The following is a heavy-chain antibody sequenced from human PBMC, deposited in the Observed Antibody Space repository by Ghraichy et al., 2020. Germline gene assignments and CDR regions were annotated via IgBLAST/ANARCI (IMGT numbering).Heavy chain of an antibody. CDR3: ARLYSTYYDFWSGYYGWFDP. J-gene: IGHJ5*02. D-gene: IGHD3-3*01. Sequence: SETLSLTCTVSGGSISSYYWSWIRQPPGKGLEWIGYIYYSGSTNYNPSLKSRVTISVDTSKNQFSLKLSSVTAADTAVYYCARLYSTYYDFWSGYYGWFDPWGQGTLVTVSS. CDR2: IYYSGST. V-gene: IGHV4-59*08. CDR1: GGSISSYY.